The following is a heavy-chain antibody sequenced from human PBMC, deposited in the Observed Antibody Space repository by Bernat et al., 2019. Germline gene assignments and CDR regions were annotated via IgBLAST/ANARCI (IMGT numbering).Heavy chain of an antibody. CDR2: FYDGGST. CDR3: ARGPPEFDY. D-gene: IGHD2-2*01. V-gene: IGHV4-59*01. J-gene: IGHJ4*02. CDR1: GGSISNYY. Sequence: QVQLQESGPGLVKPSETLSLTCTVSGGSISNYYWSWIRQPPGKGLEWIGYFYDGGSTNYNPSLKSRVTISVDTSKNQFSLNLISVTAADTAVYYCARGPPEFDYWGQGTLVTVSS.